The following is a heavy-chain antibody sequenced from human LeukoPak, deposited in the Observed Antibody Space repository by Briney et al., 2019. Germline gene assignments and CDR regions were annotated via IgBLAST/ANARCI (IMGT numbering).Heavy chain of an antibody. Sequence: GGSLRLSCAASGFTFSSYGMHWVRQAPGKGLEWVAVISYDGSNKYYADSVKGRFTISRDNSKNTLYLQMNSLRDEDTAAYYCVKGTKLLLYPQPLDYWGQGTLVTVSS. D-gene: IGHD2-2*02. J-gene: IGHJ4*02. CDR1: GFTFSSYG. CDR3: VKGTKLLLYPQPLDY. V-gene: IGHV3-30*18. CDR2: ISYDGSNK.